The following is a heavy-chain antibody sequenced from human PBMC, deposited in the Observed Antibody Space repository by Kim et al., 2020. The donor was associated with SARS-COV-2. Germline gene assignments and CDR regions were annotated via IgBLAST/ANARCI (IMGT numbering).Heavy chain of an antibody. CDR1: GGSIRGGNYY. Sequence: SETLSLTCTVSGGSIRGGNYYWNWIRHHPGKGLEWIGYIFYSGSTYYNPSLRSRLTISVDTSKNQFSLKLSSVTAADSALYYCARQHLINFAVGPTFDIWGQGTMVTVSS. J-gene: IGHJ3*02. CDR3: ARQHLINFAVGPTFDI. V-gene: IGHV4-31*03. CDR2: IFYSGST. D-gene: IGHD3-16*01.